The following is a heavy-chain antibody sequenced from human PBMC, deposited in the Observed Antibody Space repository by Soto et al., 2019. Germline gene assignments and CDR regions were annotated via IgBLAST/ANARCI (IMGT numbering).Heavy chain of an antibody. CDR1: GGSISSSNW. CDR3: ARHNLRRTTSRGSYYGMDV. D-gene: IGHD5-12*01. Sequence: SETLSLTCAVSGGSISSSNWWSWVRQPPGKGLEWIGEIYHSGSTNYNPSLKSRVTISVDKSKNQFSLKLSSVTAADTAVYYCARHNLRRTTSRGSYYGMDVWGQGTTVTVS. J-gene: IGHJ6*02. V-gene: IGHV4-4*02. CDR2: IYHSGST.